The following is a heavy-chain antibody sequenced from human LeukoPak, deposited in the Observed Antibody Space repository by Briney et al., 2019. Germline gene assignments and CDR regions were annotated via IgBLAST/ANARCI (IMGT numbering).Heavy chain of an antibody. Sequence: SETLSLTCTVSGGSFSTYQWIWLRQPAGRGLEWIGRIHTRGTLNYNPSIQSRVTMSIDTAKHQFSLKLSSVTAADTAVYYCARESTTVGAIGAFDIWGQGTMVAVSS. CDR2: IHTRGTL. D-gene: IGHD1-26*01. CDR1: GGSFSTYQ. V-gene: IGHV4-4*07. CDR3: ARESTTVGAIGAFDI. J-gene: IGHJ3*02.